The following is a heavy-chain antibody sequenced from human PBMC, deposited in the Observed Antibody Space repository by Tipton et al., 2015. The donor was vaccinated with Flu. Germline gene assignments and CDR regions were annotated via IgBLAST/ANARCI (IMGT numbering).Heavy chain of an antibody. CDR1: GFTFSGYA. Sequence: SLRLSCAASGFTFSGYAMSWVRQAPGKGLEWVAIIWYDGSRRHYAESVEGRFTISRDDSRSTLYLQMNSLRVEDTAVYYCARDISYYSDDYWGQGTQVTVSP. CDR2: IWYDGSRR. CDR3: ARDISYYSDDY. J-gene: IGHJ4*02. V-gene: IGHV3-33*08. D-gene: IGHD4-11*01.